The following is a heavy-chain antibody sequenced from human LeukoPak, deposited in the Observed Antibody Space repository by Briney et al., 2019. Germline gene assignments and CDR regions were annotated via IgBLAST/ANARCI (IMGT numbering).Heavy chain of an antibody. V-gene: IGHV4-59*01. CDR1: GGSISGYS. J-gene: IGHJ5*02. Sequence: SETLSLTCTVSGGSISGYSWTWIRQPPGQGLEWIGYFHNSRTTSYNPSLTGRVTISVDTAMDQISLKLNSVIAAGTAVYYCARGHLGLSPWGQGTLVTVSS. CDR2: FHNSRTT. D-gene: IGHD3-10*01. CDR3: ARGHLGLSP.